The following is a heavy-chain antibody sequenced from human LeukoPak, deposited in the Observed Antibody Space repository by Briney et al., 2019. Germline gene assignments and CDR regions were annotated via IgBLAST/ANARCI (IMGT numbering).Heavy chain of an antibody. CDR1: GGSISSYY. CDR2: IYDSGST. D-gene: IGHD3-22*01. J-gene: IGHJ3*02. CDR3: ACLTTADAFDI. V-gene: IGHV4-59*01. Sequence: PSETLSLTCTVSGGSISSYYWSWIRQPPGKGLEWIGYIYDSGSTNYNPFLKSRVTISVDTSKNQFSLKLSSVTAADTAVYYCACLTTADAFDIWGQGTMVTVSS.